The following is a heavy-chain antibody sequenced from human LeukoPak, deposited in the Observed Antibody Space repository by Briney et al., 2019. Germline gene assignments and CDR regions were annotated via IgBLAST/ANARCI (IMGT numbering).Heavy chain of an antibody. CDR1: GYTFTSYD. Sequence: ASVKVSCEASGYTFTSYDINWVRQATGQGLEWMGWMNPNSGNTGYAQKFQGRVTITRNTSISTAYMELSSLRSEDTAVYYCAREGYSGYDYGSYYYYMDVWGKGTTVTVSS. D-gene: IGHD5-12*01. CDR2: MNPNSGNT. CDR3: AREGYSGYDYGSYYYYMDV. V-gene: IGHV1-8*03. J-gene: IGHJ6*03.